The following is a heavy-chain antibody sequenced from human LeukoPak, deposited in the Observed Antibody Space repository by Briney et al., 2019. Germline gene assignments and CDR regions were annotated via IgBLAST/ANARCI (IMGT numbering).Heavy chain of an antibody. J-gene: IGHJ4*02. CDR3: RVTCTGDCYMGGY. V-gene: IGHV3-73*01. CDR2: IRTKANNYAT. Sequence: PGGSLRLSCAASGFTFSGSAMHWVRQAFGKGLEWVGRIRTKANNYATAYAASVKGRFTISRDDSKNTAYLQMNSLKTEDTAVYYCRVTCTGDCYMGGYLGQGTLVTVSS. D-gene: IGHD2-21*02. CDR1: GFTFSGSA.